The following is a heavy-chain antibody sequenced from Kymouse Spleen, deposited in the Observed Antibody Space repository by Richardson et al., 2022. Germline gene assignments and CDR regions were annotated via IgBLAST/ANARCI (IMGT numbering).Heavy chain of an antibody. CDR3: ARGRGYSNYDAFDI. V-gene: IGHV4-34*01. J-gene: IGHJ3*02. CDR2: INHSGST. Sequence: QVQLQQWGAGLLKPSETLSLTCAVYGGSFSGYYWSWIRQPPGKGLEWIGEINHSGSTNYNPSLKSRVTISVDTSKNQFSLKLSSVTAADTAVYYCARGRGYSNYDAFDIWGQGTMVTVSS. CDR1: GGSFSGYY. D-gene: IGHD4-11,IGHD4-11*01.